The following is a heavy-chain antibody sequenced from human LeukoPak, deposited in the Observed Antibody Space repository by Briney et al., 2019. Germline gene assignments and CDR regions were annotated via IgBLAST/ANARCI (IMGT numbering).Heavy chain of an antibody. V-gene: IGHV3-66*01. CDR1: GFTVSSNY. J-gene: IGHJ6*02. CDR2: IYSGGST. Sequence: GGSLRLSCAASGFTVSSNYISWVRQAPGKGLDWVSVIYSGGSTYYADSVKGRFTISRDNSKNTLYLQMNSLRAEDTAVYYCAKDLLFSGIAANGMDVWGQGTTVTVSS. D-gene: IGHD6-25*01. CDR3: AKDLLFSGIAANGMDV.